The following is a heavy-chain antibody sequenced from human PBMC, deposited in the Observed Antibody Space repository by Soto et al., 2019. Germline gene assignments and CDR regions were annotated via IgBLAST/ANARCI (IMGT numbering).Heavy chain of an antibody. CDR3: TTGFRITIFGVVIKTVDY. Sequence: GGSLRLSCAASGFTFSNAWMSWVRQAPGKGLEWVGRIKSKTDGGTTDYAAPVKGRFTISRDDSKNTLYLQMNSLKTEDTAVYYCTTGFRITIFGVVIKTVDYWGQGTLVTVSS. V-gene: IGHV3-15*01. CDR2: IKSKTDGGTT. D-gene: IGHD3-3*01. CDR1: GFTFSNAW. J-gene: IGHJ4*02.